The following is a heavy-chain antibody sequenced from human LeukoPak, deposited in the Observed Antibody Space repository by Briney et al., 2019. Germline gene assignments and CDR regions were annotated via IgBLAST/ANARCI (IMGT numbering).Heavy chain of an antibody. CDR3: VSAGTSYYFDY. J-gene: IGHJ4*02. Sequence: GRSLRLSCAASGFTFSSYGMHWVRQAPGKGLEWVAVISYDGSNKYYADSVKGRFTISRDNSKNTLYLQMNSLGAEDTAVYYCVSAGTSYYFDYWGQGTLVTVSS. V-gene: IGHV3-30*03. CDR2: ISYDGSNK. D-gene: IGHD1-7*01. CDR1: GFTFSSYG.